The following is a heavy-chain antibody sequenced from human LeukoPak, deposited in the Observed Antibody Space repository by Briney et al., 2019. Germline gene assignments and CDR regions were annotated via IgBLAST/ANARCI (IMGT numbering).Heavy chain of an antibody. J-gene: IGHJ1*01. V-gene: IGHV3-23*01. Sequence: GGSLRLSCAASGFTFSSYAMSWVRQAPGKGLEWVSAITGSGGSTYYADSVKGRFTISRDNSKNTLYLQMNSLRVEDTAVYYCAKDPGMVRGVITEYFQHWGQGTLVTVSS. CDR3: AKDPGMVRGVITEYFQH. CDR2: ITGSGGST. D-gene: IGHD3-10*01. CDR1: GFTFSSYA.